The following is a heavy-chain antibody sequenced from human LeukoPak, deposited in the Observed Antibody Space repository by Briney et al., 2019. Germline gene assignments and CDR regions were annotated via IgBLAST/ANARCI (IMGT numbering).Heavy chain of an antibody. Sequence: GGSLRLSCAVSGITLSNYGMSWVRQAPGKGLEWVAGISDSGGRTNYADSVKGRFTISRDNPKNTLYLQMNSLRAEDTAVYFCGKRGVVIRVNLGGVHKGAFYFYSWGQGALVPVSS. D-gene: IGHD3-10*01. CDR1: GITLSNYG. CDR2: ISDSGGRT. J-gene: IGHJ4*02. CDR3: GKRGVVIRVNLGGVHKGAFYFYS. V-gene: IGHV3-23*01.